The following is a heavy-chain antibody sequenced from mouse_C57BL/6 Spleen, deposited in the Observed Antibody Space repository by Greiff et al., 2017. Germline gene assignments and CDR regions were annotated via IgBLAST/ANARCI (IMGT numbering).Heavy chain of an antibody. V-gene: IGHV5-16*01. Sequence: EVKLVESEGGFVQPGSSMKLSCTASGFTFSGYYMAWVSQVPEKGLEWVANINSDGSSTYYLDSLKSRFIISRDNAKNILYLQMSSLKSEDTPTYYCARDNYYCSSYNYAMDYWGQGTSVTVSS. J-gene: IGHJ4*01. CDR1: GFTFSGYY. CDR3: ARDNYYCSSYNYAMDY. CDR2: INSDGSST. D-gene: IGHD1-1*01.